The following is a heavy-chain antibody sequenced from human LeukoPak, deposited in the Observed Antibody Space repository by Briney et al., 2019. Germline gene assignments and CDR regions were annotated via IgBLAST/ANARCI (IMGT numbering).Heavy chain of an antibody. V-gene: IGHV6-1*01. Sequence: SQTLSLTCAISGDSVSSNGAAWNWIRQSPSRGLEWLGRTYYRSKWHNDYAVSVKSRITINPDTSKNQFSLQLNSVTPEDTAVYYCARSGIAVAGTGFDYWGQGTLVTVSS. CDR1: GDSVSSNGAA. J-gene: IGHJ4*02. D-gene: IGHD6-19*01. CDR3: ARSGIAVAGTGFDY. CDR2: TYYRSKWHN.